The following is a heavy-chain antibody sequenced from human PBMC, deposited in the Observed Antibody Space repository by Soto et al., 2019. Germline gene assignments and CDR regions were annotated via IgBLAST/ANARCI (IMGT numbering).Heavy chain of an antibody. D-gene: IGHD6-6*01. CDR2: ISIRGGDE. CDR3: ARGTIVARQHLDY. V-gene: IGHV3-30*03. Sequence: QVQLVESGGGVVQPGKSLRLSCAASGFTFSSYAMHWARQAPGKGLEWVTVISIRGGDEYYAESVRGQFTISRDDSKNTLYLQMDSLRVEDTAVYYCARGTIVARQHLDYWVQGTLVTVSS. CDR1: GFTFSSYA. J-gene: IGHJ4*02.